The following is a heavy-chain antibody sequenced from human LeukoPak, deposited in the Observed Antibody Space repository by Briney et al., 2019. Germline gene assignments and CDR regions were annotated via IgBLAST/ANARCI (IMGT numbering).Heavy chain of an antibody. CDR3: ARNNSSGYFDY. CDR2: IYHSGST. Sequence: SETLSLTCAVSGYSISSGHYWGWIRQPPGKGLEWIGGIYHSGSTSYNPSLKSRVTISVDTSKNQFSLKLNSVTAADTAVYYCARNNSSGYFDYGGQGTLVTVSS. J-gene: IGHJ4*02. V-gene: IGHV4-38-2*01. CDR1: GYSISSGHY. D-gene: IGHD3-22*01.